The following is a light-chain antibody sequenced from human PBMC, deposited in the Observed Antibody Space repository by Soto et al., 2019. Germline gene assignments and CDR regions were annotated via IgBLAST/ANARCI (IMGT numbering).Light chain of an antibody. J-gene: IGLJ2*01. CDR3: NIFAGGNSVS. V-gene: IGLV2-8*01. CDR2: EVT. CDR1: SSGIGSYVF. Sequence: QSALTQPPSASGSPGQSVAISCTGTSSGIGSYVFVSWYQQHAGKALKLLIYEVTKRTSGVPDRFSVSKSGNTASVTVSGLQVEEEDDYYCNIFAGGNSVSFGGGTKVTLL.